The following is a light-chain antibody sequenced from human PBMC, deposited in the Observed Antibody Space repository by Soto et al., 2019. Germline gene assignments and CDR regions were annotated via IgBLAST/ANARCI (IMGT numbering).Light chain of an antibody. CDR3: QQRANWPT. CDR1: QSISSY. CDR2: DAS. V-gene: IGKV3-11*01. J-gene: IGKJ3*01. Sequence: EIVLTQSPATLSLSPGERATLSCRASQSISSYLAWYQQKPGQAPRLLIYDASNRATGIPARFSGSGSGTDFTLTSSSLEPEDFAVYYCQQRANWPTFGPGTKVDI.